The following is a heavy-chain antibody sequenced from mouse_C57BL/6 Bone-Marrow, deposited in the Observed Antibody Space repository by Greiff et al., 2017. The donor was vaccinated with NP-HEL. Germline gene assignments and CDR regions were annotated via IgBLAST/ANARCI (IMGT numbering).Heavy chain of an antibody. CDR1: GFTFSSYA. J-gene: IGHJ1*03. Sequence: DVMLVESGEGLVKPGGSLKLSCAASGFTFSSYAMSWVRQTPEKRLEWVAYISSGGDYIYYADTVKGRFTISRDNARNTLYLQMSSLKSEDTAMYYCTRARIYWYFDVWGTGTTVTVSS. CDR3: TRARIYWYFDV. V-gene: IGHV5-9-1*02. CDR2: ISSGGDYI.